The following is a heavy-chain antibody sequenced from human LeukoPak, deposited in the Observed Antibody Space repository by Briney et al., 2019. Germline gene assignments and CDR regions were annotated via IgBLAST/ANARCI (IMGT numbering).Heavy chain of an antibody. J-gene: IGHJ6*03. CDR2: VSSDGSID. CDR3: ARDPKGYYYMDV. V-gene: IGHV3-30*03. CDR1: GFTFSSYG. Sequence: GGSLRLSCAASGFTFSSYGMHWVRQAPGKGLEWVAVVSSDGSIDYYADSVRGRFTVSRDNSKNTLYLQVNSLRVEDTAVYYCARDPKGYYYMDVWGKGTTVTISS.